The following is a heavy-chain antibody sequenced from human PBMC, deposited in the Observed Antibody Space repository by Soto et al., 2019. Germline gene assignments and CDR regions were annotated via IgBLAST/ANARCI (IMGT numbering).Heavy chain of an antibody. J-gene: IGHJ6*02. CDR3: AIGEGAVEGMDV. Sequence: SETLSLTCTVSGGSVSSGSYYWSWIRQPPGKGLEWIGYIYYSGSTNYNPSLKSRVTISVDTSKNQFSLKLSSVTAADTAVYYCAIGEGAVEGMDVWGQGTTVTVSS. CDR2: IYYSGST. D-gene: IGHD2-21*01. CDR1: GGSVSSGSYY. V-gene: IGHV4-61*01.